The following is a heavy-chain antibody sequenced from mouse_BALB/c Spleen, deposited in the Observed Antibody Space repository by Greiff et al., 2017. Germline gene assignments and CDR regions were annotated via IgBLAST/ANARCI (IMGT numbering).Heavy chain of an antibody. CDR1: GFNIKDYY. J-gene: IGHJ2*01. CDR3: NAPLRFDY. CDR2: IDPENGDT. V-gene: IGHV14-4*02. D-gene: IGHD1-2*01. Sequence: VQLKQSGAELVRSGASVKLSRTASGFNIKDYYMHWVKQRPEQGLEWIGWIDPENGDTEYAPKFQGKATMTADTSSNTAYLQLSSLTSEDTAVYYCNAPLRFDYWGQGTTLTVSS.